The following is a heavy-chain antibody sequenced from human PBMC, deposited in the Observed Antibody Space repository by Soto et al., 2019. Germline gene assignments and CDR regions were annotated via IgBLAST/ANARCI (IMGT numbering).Heavy chain of an antibody. D-gene: IGHD3-3*01. CDR3: ARSTIFGVVYYYGMDV. CDR1: GGSFSGYY. J-gene: IGHJ6*02. Sequence: SVTLSLTCAVYGGSFSGYYWSWIRQPPGKGLEWIGEINHSGSTNYNPSLKSRVTISVDTSKNQFSLKLSSVTAADTAVYYCARSTIFGVVYYYGMDVWGQGTTVTVSS. V-gene: IGHV4-34*01. CDR2: INHSGST.